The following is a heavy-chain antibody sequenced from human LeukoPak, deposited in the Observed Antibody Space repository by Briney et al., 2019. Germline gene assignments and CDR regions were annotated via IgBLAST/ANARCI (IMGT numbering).Heavy chain of an antibody. D-gene: IGHD6-19*01. CDR2: INSDGSST. CDR3: ARVIAVAGTGYYYYGMDV. CDR1: GFTFSSYW. Sequence: GGSLRLSCAASGFTFSSYWMHWVRQAPGKGLVWVSRINSDGSSTSYADSVKGRFTISRDNAKTTLYPQMNSLRAEDTAVYYCARVIAVAGTGYYYYGMDVWGQGTTVTVSS. V-gene: IGHV3-74*01. J-gene: IGHJ6*02.